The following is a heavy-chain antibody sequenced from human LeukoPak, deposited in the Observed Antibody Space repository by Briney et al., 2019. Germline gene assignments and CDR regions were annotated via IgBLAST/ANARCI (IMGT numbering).Heavy chain of an antibody. Sequence: GGSLRLSCAASEFTFSSYGMHWVRQAPGKGLEWVAFIRYDGSNKYYADSVKGRFTISRDNSKNTLYLQMNSLRAEDTAVYYCARDYALQPDAFDIWGQGTMVTVSS. CDR1: EFTFSSYG. CDR2: IRYDGSNK. CDR3: ARDYALQPDAFDI. D-gene: IGHD3-3*01. J-gene: IGHJ3*02. V-gene: IGHV3-30*02.